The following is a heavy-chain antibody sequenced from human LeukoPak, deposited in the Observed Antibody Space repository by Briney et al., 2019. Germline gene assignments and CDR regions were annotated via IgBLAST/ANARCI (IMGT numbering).Heavy chain of an antibody. D-gene: IGHD2-15*01. V-gene: IGHV3-7*05. CDR3: VMVVASTTNWFDP. J-gene: IGHJ5*02. CDR2: IKYDGSEK. Sequence: GGSLRLSCAASGFTFTSYWMSWGRQAPGKGLEWVANIKYDGSEKYYVASVKGRFTISRDNAKNSLYLQMNSLRTEDTAVYYCVMVVASTTNWFDPWGQGTLVTVSS. CDR1: GFTFTSYW.